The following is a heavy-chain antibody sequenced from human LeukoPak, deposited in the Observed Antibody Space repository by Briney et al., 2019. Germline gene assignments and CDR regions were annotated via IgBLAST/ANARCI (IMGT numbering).Heavy chain of an antibody. CDR3: TRNGYSYGPDIYYFDY. CDR1: GFTFGDYA. CDR2: IRSKGYGGTT. D-gene: IGHD5-18*01. Sequence: GGSLRLSCTASGFTFGDYAMSWFRQAPGKGLEWVGFIRSKGYGGTTEYAASVKGRFTISRDDSKSIAYLQMNSLQTEDTAVYYCTRNGYSYGPDIYYFDYWGQGTLVTVSS. V-gene: IGHV3-49*03. J-gene: IGHJ4*02.